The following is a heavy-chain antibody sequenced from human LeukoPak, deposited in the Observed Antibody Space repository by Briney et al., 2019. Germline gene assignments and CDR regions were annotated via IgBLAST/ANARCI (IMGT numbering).Heavy chain of an antibody. CDR2: IIPIFGTA. CDR1: GYTFTSYG. D-gene: IGHD2-21*02. Sequence: GASVKVSCKASGYTFTSYGISWVRQAPGQGLEWMGGIIPIFGTANYAQKFQGRVTITADKSTSTAYMELSSLRSEDTAVYYCARVRLGAAILSLYYYMDVWGKGTTVTVSS. J-gene: IGHJ6*03. CDR3: ARVRLGAAILSLYYYMDV. V-gene: IGHV1-69*06.